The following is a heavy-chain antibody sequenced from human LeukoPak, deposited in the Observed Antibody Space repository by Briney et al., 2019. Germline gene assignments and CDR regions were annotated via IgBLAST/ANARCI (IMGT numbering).Heavy chain of an antibody. Sequence: SETLSLTCTVSGGSISSYYWNWIRQPAGKELEWIGRIYISGSTNYNPSLKSRVTISVDTSKNQFSLKLTSVTAADTAVYYCASAYYYDSSGYYGVSQGAFDIWGQGTMVTVSS. D-gene: IGHD3-22*01. V-gene: IGHV4-4*07. CDR2: IYISGST. CDR1: GGSISSYY. CDR3: ASAYYYDSSGYYGVSQGAFDI. J-gene: IGHJ3*02.